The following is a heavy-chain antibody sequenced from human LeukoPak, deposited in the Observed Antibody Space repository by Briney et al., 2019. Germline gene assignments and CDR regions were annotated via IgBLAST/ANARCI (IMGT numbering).Heavy chain of an antibody. Sequence: GASVKVSCKASRYTFTDYYIHWVRQAPGQGLEWIGWINPDSGGTNYAQKFQGRVTVTRDTSINTAYMDLRWLRSDDTGIYYCVRGGSRYCSGTSCPLFDFWGQGTLVTVSS. CDR3: VRGGSRYCSGTSCPLFDF. J-gene: IGHJ4*02. D-gene: IGHD2-2*01. V-gene: IGHV1-2*02. CDR2: INPDSGGT. CDR1: RYTFTDYY.